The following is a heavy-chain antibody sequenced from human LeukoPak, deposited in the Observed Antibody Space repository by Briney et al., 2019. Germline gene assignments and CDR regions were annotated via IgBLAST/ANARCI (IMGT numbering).Heavy chain of an antibody. CDR2: ISLDGSTE. CDR1: GFTLSSYS. V-gene: IGHV3-30*03. J-gene: IGHJ5*02. CDR3: MRDYMGWFDP. Sequence: GGSLRLSCAASGFTLSSYSMNWVRQAPGKGLEWVSIISLDGSTEFYADPVKGRFTISRDTASNTMHLEMNNLRIEDTAVYYCMRDYMGWFDPWGQGSLVTVPS. D-gene: IGHD3-10*01.